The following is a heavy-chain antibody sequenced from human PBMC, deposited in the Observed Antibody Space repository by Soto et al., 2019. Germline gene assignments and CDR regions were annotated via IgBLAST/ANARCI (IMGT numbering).Heavy chain of an antibody. CDR1: GGSISSYY. CDR3: ARSTQDYYDSSGYRARLYYYYGMDV. V-gene: IGHV4-59*01. Sequence: SETLSLTCTVSGGSISSYYWSWIRQPPGKGLEWFGYIYYSGSTNYNPSLKSRVTISVDTSKNQFSLKLSSVTAADTAVYYCARSTQDYYDSSGYRARLYYYYGMDVWGKGTTVT. J-gene: IGHJ6*04. CDR2: IYYSGST. D-gene: IGHD3-22*01.